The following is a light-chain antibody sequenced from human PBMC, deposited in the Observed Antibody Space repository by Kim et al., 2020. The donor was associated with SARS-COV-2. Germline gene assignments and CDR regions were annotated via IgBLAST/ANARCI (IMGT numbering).Light chain of an antibody. CDR1: SSNIWAGYD. CDR2: GNT. CDR3: QSYDSSLSSPYV. V-gene: IGLV1-40*01. Sequence: VTISWTGSSSNIWAGYDVHWYQQLPGTAPKLLIYGNTNRPSGVPDRCSGSKSGTSASLAITGLQAEDEADYYCQSYDSSLSSPYVFGTGTKVTVL. J-gene: IGLJ1*01.